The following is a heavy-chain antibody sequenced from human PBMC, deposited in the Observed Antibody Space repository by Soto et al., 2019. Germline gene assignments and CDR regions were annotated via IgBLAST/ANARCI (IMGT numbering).Heavy chain of an antibody. V-gene: IGHV4-4*07. J-gene: IGHJ3*02. CDR1: NGSISGYY. CDR3: VRGDVFDI. D-gene: IGHD3-16*01. CDR2: IYSSGNA. Sequence: QVQLQESGPGLVKPSETLSLICTVSNGSISGYYWSWVRQYAGKGLEWIGRIYSSGNANYNPSLYSRVTMSVDTSQNHFSLKVTSLTAADTAMYYCVRGDVFDIWGRGTMVTVSS.